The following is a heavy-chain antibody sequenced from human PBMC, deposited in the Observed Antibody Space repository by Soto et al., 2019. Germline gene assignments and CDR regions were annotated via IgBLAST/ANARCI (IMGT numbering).Heavy chain of an antibody. D-gene: IGHD5-18*01. Sequence: GGSLRLSCVASGFTISNYAMHWVRQAPGKGLEWVAVISHDGNEKYYADSVKGRVTISRDSSKNTLYLQMNSLRPEDTAVYFCARPQCGYNYGRYYYFGMGVWGQGTTVTVSS. J-gene: IGHJ6*02. CDR3: ARPQCGYNYGRYYYFGMGV. V-gene: IGHV3-30-3*01. CDR1: GFTISNYA. CDR2: ISHDGNEK.